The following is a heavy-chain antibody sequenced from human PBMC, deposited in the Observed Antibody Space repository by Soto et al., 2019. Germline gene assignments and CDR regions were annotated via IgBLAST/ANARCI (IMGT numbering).Heavy chain of an antibody. CDR1: GLTFSAFG. CDR2: ISSCGEYL. D-gene: IGHD6-13*01. Sequence: EVQLVESGGGLGKPGGSLRLSCAASGLTFSAFGMNWVRQAPGKGLEWVSSISSCGEYLDYAVSAKRRLTISRANAKKLLVLQLESLRVEDWHLYYCAIAGADGAVMGVWGQGTTVTVSS. V-gene: IGHV3-21*01. CDR3: AIAGADGAVMGV. J-gene: IGHJ6*02.